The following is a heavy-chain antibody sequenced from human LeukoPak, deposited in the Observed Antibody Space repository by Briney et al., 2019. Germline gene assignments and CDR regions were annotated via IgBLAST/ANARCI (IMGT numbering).Heavy chain of an antibody. CDR2: ISAHSGNT. D-gene: IGHD2-15*01. Sequence: ASVKVSCKASGYIFSNYGISWVRQAPGQGLEWMGWISAHSGNTDYAQRFQGRVTMTTDTSTGTAYMELTSLRSDDTAVYYCAREWYCSGGSCYSGAPDYWGQGTLVTVSS. V-gene: IGHV1-18*01. J-gene: IGHJ4*02. CDR3: AREWYCSGGSCYSGAPDY. CDR1: GYIFSNYG.